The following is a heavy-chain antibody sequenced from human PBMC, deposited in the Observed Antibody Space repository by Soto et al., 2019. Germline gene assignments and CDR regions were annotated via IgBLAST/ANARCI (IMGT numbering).Heavy chain of an antibody. CDR1: GFTFSSYG. Sequence: ESGGGVVQPGRSLRLSCAASGFTFSSYGMHWVRQAPGKGLEWVAVISYDGSNKYYADSVKGRFTISRDNSKNTLYLQMNSLRAEDTAVYYCAKVNTMIVEDPGAFDIWGQGTMVTVSS. J-gene: IGHJ3*02. CDR3: AKVNTMIVEDPGAFDI. D-gene: IGHD3-22*01. V-gene: IGHV3-30*18. CDR2: ISYDGSNK.